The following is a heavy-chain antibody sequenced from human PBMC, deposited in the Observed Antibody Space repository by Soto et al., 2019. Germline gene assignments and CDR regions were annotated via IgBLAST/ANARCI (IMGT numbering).Heavy chain of an antibody. Sequence: QVQLVQSGAEVKKPGSSVKVSCKASGGTFSSYAISWVRQAPGQGLEWMGGIIPSIGTANYAQKFQGRVTITADEYTSTAYMELSSMRSEDTAVYYCATMSGGDFHPDVWGQGTTVTVSS. D-gene: IGHD2-21*02. CDR2: IIPSIGTA. CDR3: ATMSGGDFHPDV. J-gene: IGHJ6*02. V-gene: IGHV1-69*01. CDR1: GGTFSSYA.